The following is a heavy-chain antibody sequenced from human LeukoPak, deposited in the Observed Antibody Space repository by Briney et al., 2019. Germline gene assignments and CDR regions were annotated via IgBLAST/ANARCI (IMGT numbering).Heavy chain of an antibody. J-gene: IGHJ4*02. CDR1: GFTFSSYS. V-gene: IGHV3-48*04. D-gene: IGHD4-23*01. Sequence: PGGSLRLSCAASGFTFSSYSMNWVRQAPGKGLEWVSYISSSGSTTYYADSVKGRFTISRDSAKNSLYLQMNSLRAEDTALYYCARGGRINSGYWGQGTLVTVSS. CDR3: ARGGRINSGY. CDR2: ISSSGSTT.